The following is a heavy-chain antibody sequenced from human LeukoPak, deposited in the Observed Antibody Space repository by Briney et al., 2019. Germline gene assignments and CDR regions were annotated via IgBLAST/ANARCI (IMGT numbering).Heavy chain of an antibody. CDR3: ARDLKYYAGNWFDP. J-gene: IGHJ5*02. V-gene: IGHV4-38-2*02. CDR1: GYSISSGYY. CDR2: IYHSGST. Sequence: SETLSLTCTVSGYSISSGYYWGWLRQPPGKGLEWIGSIYHSGSTYYNPSLKSRVTISVDTSKNQFSLKLSSVTAADTAVYYCARDLKYYAGNWFDPWGQGTLVTVSS. D-gene: IGHD3-10*01.